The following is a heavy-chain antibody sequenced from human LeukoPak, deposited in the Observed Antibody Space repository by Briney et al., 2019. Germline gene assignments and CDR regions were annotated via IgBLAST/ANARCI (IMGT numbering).Heavy chain of an antibody. CDR2: INWNGGST. CDR3: ARLHYYYDSSGYYYRGFDY. J-gene: IGHJ4*02. D-gene: IGHD3-22*01. V-gene: IGHV3-20*04. Sequence: GGSLRLSCAASGFTFDDYGMSWVRQAPGKGLEWVSGINWNGGSTGSADSVRGRFTISRDNAKNSLYLQMNSLRAEDTALYYCARLHYYYDSSGYYYRGFDYWGQGTLVTVSS. CDR1: GFTFDDYG.